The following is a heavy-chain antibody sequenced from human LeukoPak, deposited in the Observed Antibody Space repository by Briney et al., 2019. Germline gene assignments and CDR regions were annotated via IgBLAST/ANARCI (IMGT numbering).Heavy chain of an antibody. CDR3: AGARKIGYCSGGSCYGGAFDI. V-gene: IGHV4-39*06. D-gene: IGHD2-15*01. J-gene: IGHJ3*02. Sequence: SETLSLTCSVSGGSISSSSYYWGWIRQPPGKGLEWIGSIYYSGSTYYNPSLKSRVTISVDTSKNQFPLKLSSVTAADTAVYYCAGARKIGYCSGGSCYGGAFDIWGQGTMVTVSS. CDR2: IYYSGST. CDR1: GGSISSSSYY.